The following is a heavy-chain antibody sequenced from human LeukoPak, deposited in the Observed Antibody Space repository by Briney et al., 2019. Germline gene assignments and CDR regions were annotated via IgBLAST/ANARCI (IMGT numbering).Heavy chain of an antibody. CDR3: AKDRAAAVAMDLYYFDY. J-gene: IGHJ4*02. Sequence: GGSLRLSCAASGFTFSNYAMSWVRQAPGKGLEWVSDISGSGSDTNNADSVKGRFTISRENSKNTLYLQMNSLRAEDTAVYYCAKDRAAAVAMDLYYFDYCRQGTLVTVSS. CDR1: GFTFSNYA. CDR2: ISGSGSDT. V-gene: IGHV3-23*01. D-gene: IGHD5-18*01.